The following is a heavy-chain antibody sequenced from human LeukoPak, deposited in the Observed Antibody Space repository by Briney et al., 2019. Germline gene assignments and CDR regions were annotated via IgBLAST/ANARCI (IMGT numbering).Heavy chain of an antibody. CDR2: IYYSGST. Sequence: SETLSLTCTVSGGSISSYYWSWLRQPPGKGLEWIGYIYYSGSTNYNPSLKSRVTISVDTSKNQFSPKLSSVTAADTAVYYCARARRIAAADYWGQGTLVTVSS. D-gene: IGHD6-13*01. CDR3: ARARRIAAADY. CDR1: GGSISSYY. J-gene: IGHJ4*02. V-gene: IGHV4-59*01.